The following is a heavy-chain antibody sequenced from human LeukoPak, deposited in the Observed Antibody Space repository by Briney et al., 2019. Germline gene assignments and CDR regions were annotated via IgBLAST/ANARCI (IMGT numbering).Heavy chain of an antibody. J-gene: IGHJ3*02. D-gene: IGHD3-10*01. CDR1: GFTFSNAW. CDR3: TTDYLWFGGLAEEDAFDI. V-gene: IGHV3-15*01. Sequence: GGSLRLSCAASGFTFSNAWMSWVRQAPGKGLEWVGRIKSKTDGGTTDYAAPVKGRFTISRDDSKNTLYLQMNSLKTEDTAVYYCTTDYLWFGGLAEEDAFDIWGQGTMVTVSS. CDR2: IKSKTDGGTT.